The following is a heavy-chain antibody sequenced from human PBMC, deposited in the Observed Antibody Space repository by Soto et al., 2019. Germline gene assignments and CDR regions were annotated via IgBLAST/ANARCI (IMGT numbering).Heavy chain of an antibody. CDR3: AKDHQIVGATGGSFDY. CDR1: GYTFTSYD. V-gene: IGHV1-8*01. J-gene: IGHJ4*02. CDR2: MNPNSGNT. D-gene: IGHD1-26*01. Sequence: ASVKVSCKASGYTFTSYDINWVRQATGQGLEWMGWMNPNSGNTGYAQKFQGRVTMTRNTSISTAYMELSSLRSEDTAVYYCAKDHQIVGATGGSFDYWGQGTRVTVSS.